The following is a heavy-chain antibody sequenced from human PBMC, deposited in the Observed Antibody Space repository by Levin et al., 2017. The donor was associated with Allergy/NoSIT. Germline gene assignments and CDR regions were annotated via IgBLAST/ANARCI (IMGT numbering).Heavy chain of an antibody. Sequence: GESLKISCTTSGYTFTTSGINWVRQAPGQGLEWLGWINPEKGNTAYPQKFQGRVTMTTDTSTSTAYMELRNLRSDDAAVYYCATDPPSVYNPAYFDYWGQGTLVTVSS. J-gene: IGHJ4*02. CDR1: GYTFTTSG. D-gene: IGHD5/OR15-5a*01. CDR3: ATDPPSVYNPAYFDY. CDR2: INPEKGNT. V-gene: IGHV1-18*01.